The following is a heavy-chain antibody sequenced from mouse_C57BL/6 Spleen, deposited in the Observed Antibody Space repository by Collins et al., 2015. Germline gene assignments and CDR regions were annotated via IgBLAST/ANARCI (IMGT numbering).Heavy chain of an antibody. CDR3: AREDGSSSLYFDY. J-gene: IGHJ2*01. CDR2: ISYDGSN. V-gene: IGHV3-6*01. CDR1: GYSITSGYY. D-gene: IGHD1-1*01. Sequence: DVQLQESGPGLVKPSQSLSLTCSVTGYSITSGYYWNWIRQFPGNKLEWMGYISYDGSNNYNPSLKNRISITRDTSKNQFFLKLNSVATEDTATYYCAREDGSSSLYFDYWGQGTTLTVSS.